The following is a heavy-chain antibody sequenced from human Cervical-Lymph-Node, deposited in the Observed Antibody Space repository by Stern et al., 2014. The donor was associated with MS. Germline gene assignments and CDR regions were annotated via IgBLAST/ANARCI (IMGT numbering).Heavy chain of an antibody. CDR3: ARRSWDYRREYYFDF. CDR1: GYTFISYW. V-gene: IGHV5-51*03. J-gene: IGHJ4*02. D-gene: IGHD4-11*01. CDR2: IYTGDSHT. Sequence: VQLVESGAEVKKPGESLKISCKTSGYTFISYWIGWVRQMPGRGLEWMGIIYTGDSHTRYSPPFQCQVTIAVDKSISTASLQWSSLKASDTAIYYCARRSWDYRREYYFDFWGQGTLVTVSS.